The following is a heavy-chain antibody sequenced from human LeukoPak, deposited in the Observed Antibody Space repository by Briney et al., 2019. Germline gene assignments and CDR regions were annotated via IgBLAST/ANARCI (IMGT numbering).Heavy chain of an antibody. CDR1: GYTFTGYY. D-gene: IGHD3-22*01. Sequence: GASVKVSCKASGYTFTGYYMHWVRQAPGQGLEWMGRINPNNGGTNYAQKFQGRVTMTRDTSISTAYMELSRLRSDDTAVYYCALDYYDSSGYLYWGQGTLVTVSS. V-gene: IGHV1-2*06. CDR2: INPNNGGT. CDR3: ALDYYDSSGYLY. J-gene: IGHJ4*02.